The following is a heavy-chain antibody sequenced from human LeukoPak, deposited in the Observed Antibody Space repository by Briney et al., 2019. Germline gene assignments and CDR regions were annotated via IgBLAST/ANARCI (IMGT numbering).Heavy chain of an antibody. CDR3: ARASYYYDSSGYPGYYFDY. CDR2: INPNSGGT. CDR1: GYTFTDYY. V-gene: IGHV1-2*02. Sequence: ASVKVSCKASGYTFTDYYMHWVRQAPGQGLEWMAWINPNSGGTNYAQKFQGRVTMTRDTSISTAYMEQCRLRSDDTAVYYCARASYYYDSSGYPGYYFDYWGQGTLVTVSS. D-gene: IGHD3-22*01. J-gene: IGHJ4*02.